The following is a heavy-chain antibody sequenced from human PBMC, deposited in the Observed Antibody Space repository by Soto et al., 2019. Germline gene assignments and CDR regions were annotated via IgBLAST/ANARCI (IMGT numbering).Heavy chain of an antibody. V-gene: IGHV3-23*01. J-gene: IGHJ4*02. CDR3: GKEKRGSGWCVCDS. Sequence: VQLLESGVGLVQPGGSLRLSCAASGFIFRDYAMNWVRHAPGKGLEWVSDISGSGDSARYADSVKGRFTISRDNSRDTLYLHMSSLRVDDTAVDYCGKEKRGSGWCVCDSWGQGDLVTVSS. D-gene: IGHD6-19*01. CDR1: GFIFRDYA. CDR2: ISGSGDSA.